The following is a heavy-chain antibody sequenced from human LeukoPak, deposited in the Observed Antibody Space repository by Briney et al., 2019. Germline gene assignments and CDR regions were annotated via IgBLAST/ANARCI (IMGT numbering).Heavy chain of an antibody. J-gene: IGHJ5*02. CDR1: GFTFSSYS. CDR3: ARDGDSSGYYPTA. D-gene: IGHD3-22*01. V-gene: IGHV3-21*01. CDR2: ISSSSYI. Sequence: GGSLRLSCAASGFTFSSYSMNWVRQAPGKGLEWVSSISSSSYIYYADSVKGRFTISRDNAKNSLYLQMNSLRAEDTAVYYCARDGDSSGYYPTAWGQGTLVTVSS.